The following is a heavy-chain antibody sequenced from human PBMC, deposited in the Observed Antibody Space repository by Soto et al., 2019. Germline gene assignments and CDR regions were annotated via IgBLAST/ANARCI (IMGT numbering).Heavy chain of an antibody. CDR2: IIPIFGTA. J-gene: IGHJ6*02. CDR1: GGTFSSYA. Sequence: ASVKVSCKASGGTFSSYAISWVRQAPGQGLEWMGGIIPIFGTANYAQKFQGRVTITADESTSTAYMELSSLRSEDTAVYYCARDSRLQGYYYYYGMDVWGQGTTVTVSS. CDR3: ARDSRLQGYYYYYGMDV. V-gene: IGHV1-69*13. D-gene: IGHD6-25*01.